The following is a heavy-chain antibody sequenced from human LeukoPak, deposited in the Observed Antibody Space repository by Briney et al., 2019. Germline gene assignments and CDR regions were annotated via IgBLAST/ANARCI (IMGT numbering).Heavy chain of an antibody. J-gene: IGHJ4*02. CDR1: GGSISSSSYY. D-gene: IGHD6-19*01. V-gene: IGHV4-39*07. CDR2: IYYSGST. Sequence: SETLSLTCTVSGGSISSSSYYWGWIRQPPGKGLEWIGSIYYSGSTHYNPSLKSRATISIDTSKNQFSLNLSSVTAADTAVYYCAREYTLYRSGWFLDYWGQGTLVTVSS. CDR3: AREYTLYRSGWFLDY.